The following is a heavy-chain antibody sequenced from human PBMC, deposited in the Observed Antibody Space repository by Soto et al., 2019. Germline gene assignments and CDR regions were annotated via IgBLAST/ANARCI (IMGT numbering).Heavy chain of an antibody. CDR2: IYYSGST. CDR3: ARSGYSYGPNPLLY. V-gene: IGHV4-31*03. D-gene: IGHD5-18*01. CDR1: GGSISSGGYY. Sequence: QVQLQESGPGLVKPSQTLSLTCTVSGGSISSGGYYWSWIRQHPGKGLEWIGYIYYSGSTYYNPSLKSRVTISVDTSKNQFSLKLSSVTPADKAVYYCARSGYSYGPNPLLYWGQGTLVTVSS. J-gene: IGHJ4*02.